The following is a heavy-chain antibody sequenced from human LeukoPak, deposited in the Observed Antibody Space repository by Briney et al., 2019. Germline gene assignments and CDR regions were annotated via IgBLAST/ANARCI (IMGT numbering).Heavy chain of an antibody. V-gene: IGHV4-34*01. CDR1: GGSFSGYY. CDR3: ARGTAAAGWPFDY. Sequence: SETLSLTCAVYGGSFSGYYWSWIRQPPGKGLEWIGEINHSGSTNYNPSLKSRVTISVDTSTNQFSLKLSSVTAADTAVYYCARGTAAAGWPFDYWGQGTLVTVSS. CDR2: INHSGST. D-gene: IGHD6-13*01. J-gene: IGHJ4*02.